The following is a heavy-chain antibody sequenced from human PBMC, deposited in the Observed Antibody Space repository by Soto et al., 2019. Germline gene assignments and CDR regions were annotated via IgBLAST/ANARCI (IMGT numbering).Heavy chain of an antibody. CDR1: GFTFSNYA. V-gene: IGHV3-23*01. CDR3: AQDWYYYYYMAV. J-gene: IGHJ6*03. CDR2: IGTSGGDT. Sequence: GGSLRLSCAASGFTFSNYAMTWVRQAPGKGLEWVSAIGTSGGDTYYADSVKGRFTISRDDSKNTLYLQMNSLRAEDTAVYYCAQDWYYYYYMAVWGKGTTVTVSS.